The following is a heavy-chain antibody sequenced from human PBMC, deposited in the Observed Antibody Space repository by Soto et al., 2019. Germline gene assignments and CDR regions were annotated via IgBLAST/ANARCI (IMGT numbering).Heavy chain of an antibody. V-gene: IGHV1-18*01. CDR1: GFMFATYG. Sequence: QVQLVQSGGEVKKTGASVEVSCQASGFMFATYGFSWVRQAPGQGLEWMAWISAYNGNKKYAQKFQGRVTMTTDTSTTAVSMEVRNLTSVDTAIHYCVKAGGAMTPLPLDYWGQGTLVTVSS. CDR2: ISAYNGNK. J-gene: IGHJ4*02. CDR3: VKAGGAMTPLPLDY. D-gene: IGHD3-10*01.